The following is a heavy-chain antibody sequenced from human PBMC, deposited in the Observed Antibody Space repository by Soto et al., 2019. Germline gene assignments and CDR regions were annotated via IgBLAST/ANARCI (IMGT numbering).Heavy chain of an antibody. CDR1: GYSFTSYW. CDR2: IYPGDSDT. D-gene: IGHD6-13*01. J-gene: IGHJ6*02. CDR3: ALDGSSSNYYYGMDV. Sequence: PGESLKISCKGSGYSFTSYWIGWVRQMPGKCLEWMGIIYPGDSDTRYSPSFQGQVTISADKSISTAYLQWSSLKASDTAMYYCALDGSSSNYYYGMDVWGQGTTVTVSS. V-gene: IGHV5-51*01.